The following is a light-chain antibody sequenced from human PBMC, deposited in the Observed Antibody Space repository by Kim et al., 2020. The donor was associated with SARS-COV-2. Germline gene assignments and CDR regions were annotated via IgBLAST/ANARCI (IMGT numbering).Light chain of an antibody. CDR2: YDS. J-gene: IGLJ2*01. CDR3: QVWDSGVV. Sequence: VSVAPGKTARITCWGNNIGSKSVHWYQQKPGQAPVLVIYYDSDRPSGIPERFSGSNSGNTATLTISRVEAGDEADYYCQVWDSGVVFGGGTQLTVL. V-gene: IGLV3-21*04. CDR1: NIGSKS.